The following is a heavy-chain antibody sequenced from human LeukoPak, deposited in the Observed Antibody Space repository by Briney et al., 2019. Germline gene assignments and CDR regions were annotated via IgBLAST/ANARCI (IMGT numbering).Heavy chain of an antibody. Sequence: GASVKVSCKASGGTFSGYAISWVRQAPGQGLEWMGGIIPIFGTANYAQKFQGRVTITTDESTSTAYMELSSLRSEDTAVYYCARMRYCSGGSCYANHYPYYFDYWGQGTLVTVSS. CDR1: GGTFSGYA. CDR2: IIPIFGTA. V-gene: IGHV1-69*05. CDR3: ARMRYCSGGSCYANHYPYYFDY. J-gene: IGHJ4*02. D-gene: IGHD2-15*01.